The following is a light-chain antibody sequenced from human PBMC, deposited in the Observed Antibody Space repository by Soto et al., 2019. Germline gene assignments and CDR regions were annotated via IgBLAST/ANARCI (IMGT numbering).Light chain of an antibody. Sequence: EILLTQSPGTLSLSPGEISTLSFRSGQSVSSNLACYQQKPGQAPRLLIYGASTRATGIPARFSGSGSGTEFTLTISSLQSEDFAVYYCQQYNNWPTWTFGQGTKVDIK. CDR2: GAS. CDR1: QSVSSN. V-gene: IGKV3-15*01. J-gene: IGKJ1*01. CDR3: QQYNNWPTWT.